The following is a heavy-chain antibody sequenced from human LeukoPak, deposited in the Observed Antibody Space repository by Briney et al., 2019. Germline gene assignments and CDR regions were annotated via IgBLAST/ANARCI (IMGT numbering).Heavy chain of an antibody. CDR1: GGSISSRTYY. J-gene: IGHJ3*02. V-gene: IGHV4-39*01. CDR2: IYFSGRT. CDR3: ARHLAPGWDAFDI. D-gene: IGHD2-15*01. Sequence: SETLSLTCTVSGGSISSRTYYWGWIRQPPGRGLEWIGSIYFSGRTYYNPSLKSRVTISVDTSKNQFSLKLSSVTAAGTAVYYCARHLAPGWDAFDIWGQGTMVTVSS.